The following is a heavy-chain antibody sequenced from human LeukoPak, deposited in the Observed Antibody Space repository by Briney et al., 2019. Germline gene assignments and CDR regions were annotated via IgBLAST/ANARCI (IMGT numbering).Heavy chain of an antibody. Sequence: PSETLSLTCTVSGGSISSGDYYWGWIRQPPGKGLEWIGSIYHSGSTYYNPSLKSRVTISVDTSKNQFSLKLSSVTAADTAVYYCARRGISGLAKSFFDYWGQGTLVTVSS. CDR1: GGSISSGDYY. CDR2: IYHSGST. V-gene: IGHV4-39*07. D-gene: IGHD2-15*01. CDR3: ARRGISGLAKSFFDY. J-gene: IGHJ4*02.